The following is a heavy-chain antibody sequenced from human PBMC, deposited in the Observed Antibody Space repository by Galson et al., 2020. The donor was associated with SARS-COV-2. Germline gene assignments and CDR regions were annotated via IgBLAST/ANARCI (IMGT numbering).Heavy chain of an antibody. Sequence: GGSLRLSGAASGFTFSSYAMSWVRQAPGKGLGWVSAISGSGGRTYYAASVKGRFTISRDNSKNTLYLQMNSLRAEDTAVYYCASALVFKNGELLFWGYFDYWGQGTLVTVSS. V-gene: IGHV3-23*01. CDR3: ASALVFKNGELLFWGYFDY. D-gene: IGHD3-10*01. CDR2: ISGSGGRT. CDR1: GFTFSSYA. J-gene: IGHJ4*02.